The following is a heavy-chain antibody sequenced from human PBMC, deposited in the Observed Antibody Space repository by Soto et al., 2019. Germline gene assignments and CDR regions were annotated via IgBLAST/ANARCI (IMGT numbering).Heavy chain of an antibody. V-gene: IGHV4-30-2*01. CDR1: GGSISSGGYS. CDR2: IYHSGST. Sequence: SETLSLTCAVSGGSISSGGYSWSWIRQPPGKGLEWIGYIYHSGSTYYNPSLKSRVTISVDRSKNQFSLKLSSVTAADTAVYYCARDFDGGGYYHGMDVWGQGTTVTVSS. J-gene: IGHJ6*02. CDR3: ARDFDGGGYYHGMDV. D-gene: IGHD3-9*01.